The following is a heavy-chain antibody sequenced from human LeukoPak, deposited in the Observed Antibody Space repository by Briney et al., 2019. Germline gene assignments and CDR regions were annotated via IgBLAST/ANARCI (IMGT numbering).Heavy chain of an antibody. Sequence: PSETLSLTCTVSGGSVSSGSYYWSWIRQPPGKGLEWIGYIYYSGSTNYNPSLKSRVTISVDTSKNQFSLKLSSVTAADTAVYYCARDTVLRFLEWFRGFDYWGQGTLVTVSS. J-gene: IGHJ4*02. D-gene: IGHD3-3*01. CDR2: IYYSGST. CDR3: ARDTVLRFLEWFRGFDY. V-gene: IGHV4-61*01. CDR1: GGSVSSGSYY.